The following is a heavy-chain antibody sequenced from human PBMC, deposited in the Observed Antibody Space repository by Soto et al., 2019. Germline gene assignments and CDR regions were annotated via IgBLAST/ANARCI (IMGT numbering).Heavy chain of an antibody. CDR2: FYSSGSI. J-gene: IGHJ5*02. V-gene: IGHV4-31*03. D-gene: IGHD6-19*01. CDR3: ARMYSSGSGWFHP. Sequence: LQESGPGLVKPSQTLSLTCFVSGYSITAGGYYWSRIRHLPGKGLEWIGSFYSSGSIIYNPSLRSRVSISGDASSNHFSMSLTSVTGADTGRYYCARMYSSGSGWFHPWGQGTLVTVSS. CDR1: GYSITAGGYY.